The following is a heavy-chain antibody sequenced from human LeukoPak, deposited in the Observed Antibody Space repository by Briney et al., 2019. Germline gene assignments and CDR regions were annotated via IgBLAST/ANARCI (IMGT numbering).Heavy chain of an antibody. Sequence: GSLRLSCAASGFTFSSYWMSWVRQPPGKGLEWIAYIYSSGSTKYNPFLKSRVTISVDTFKNQFSLKLSSVTAADTAVYYCARTPRGYSYGHYFDYWGQGTLVSVSS. D-gene: IGHD5-18*01. J-gene: IGHJ4*02. CDR1: GFTFSSYW. V-gene: IGHV4-59*01. CDR3: ARTPRGYSYGHYFDY. CDR2: IYSSGST.